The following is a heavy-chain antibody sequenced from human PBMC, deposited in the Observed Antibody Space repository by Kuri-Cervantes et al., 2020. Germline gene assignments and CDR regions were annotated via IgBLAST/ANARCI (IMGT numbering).Heavy chain of an antibody. D-gene: IGHD4-17*01. CDR1: GFTFSSYA. CDR3: AKDDYGDYVWFDY. V-gene: IGHV3-23*01. J-gene: IGHJ4*02. CDR2: ISGSGGST. Sequence: LSLTCAASGFTFSSYAMSWVRQAPGKGLEWVSAISGSGGSTYYADSVKGRFTISRDNSKNTLYLQMNSLRAEGTAVYYCAKDDYGDYVWFDYWGQGTLVTVSS.